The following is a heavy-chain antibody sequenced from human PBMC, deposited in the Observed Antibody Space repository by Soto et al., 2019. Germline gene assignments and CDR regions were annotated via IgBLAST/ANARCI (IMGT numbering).Heavy chain of an antibody. D-gene: IGHD6-6*01. CDR3: ARGGEDSSSVVDP. J-gene: IGHJ5*02. CDR1: GFTFSSYG. Sequence: QVQLVESGGGVVQPGRSLRLSCAASGFTFSSYGMHWVRQAPGKGLEWVAVIWYDGCNKYYADSVKGRFTISRDNSKNTLYLQMNSLRAEDTAVYYCARGGEDSSSVVDPWGQGTLVTVSS. V-gene: IGHV3-33*01. CDR2: IWYDGCNK.